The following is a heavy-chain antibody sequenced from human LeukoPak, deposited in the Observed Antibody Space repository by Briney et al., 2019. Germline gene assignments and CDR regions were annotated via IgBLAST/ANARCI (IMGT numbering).Heavy chain of an antibody. V-gene: IGHV3-23*01. CDR1: GFTFSSYG. CDR3: ARHKDYYYSYMDV. Sequence: GGTLRLPCAASGFTFSSYGMSWVRQAPGKGLEWVSAISGSGGSTSYADSVKGRFTISRDNSKNTLYLQMNSLRAEDTAVYYCARHKDYYYSYMDVWGKGTTVTVSS. CDR2: ISGSGGST. J-gene: IGHJ6*03.